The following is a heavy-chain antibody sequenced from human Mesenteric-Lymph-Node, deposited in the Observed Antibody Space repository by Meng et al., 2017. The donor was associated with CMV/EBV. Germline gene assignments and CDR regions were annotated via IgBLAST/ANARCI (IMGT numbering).Heavy chain of an antibody. Sequence: TFTDYYIHWVRQAPGQGLEWMGRINPNSGGTNYAQKFQGRVTMTRDTSISTAYMELSGLRFDDTAVYYCARDRVRSSSSWHSDGLGDYWGQGTLVTVSS. CDR2: INPNSGGT. CDR1: TFTDYY. J-gene: IGHJ4*02. V-gene: IGHV1-2*06. D-gene: IGHD6-13*01. CDR3: ARDRVRSSSSWHSDGLGDY.